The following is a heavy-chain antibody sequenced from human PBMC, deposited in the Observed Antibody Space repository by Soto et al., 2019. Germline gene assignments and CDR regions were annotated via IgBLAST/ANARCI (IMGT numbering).Heavy chain of an antibody. CDR1: GGSFSGYY. V-gene: IGHV4-34*01. CDR3: ARGPALSSSYLYYFDY. J-gene: IGHJ4*02. CDR2: INHSGST. D-gene: IGHD6-13*01. Sequence: KPSETLSLTCAVYGGSFSGYYWSWIRQPPGKGLEWIGEINHSGSTNYNPSLKSRVTISVDTSKNQFSLKLSSVTAADTAVYYCARGPALSSSYLYYFDYWGQGTLVTVSS.